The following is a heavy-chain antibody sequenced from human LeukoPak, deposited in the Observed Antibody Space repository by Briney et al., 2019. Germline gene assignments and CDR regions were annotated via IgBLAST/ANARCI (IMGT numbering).Heavy chain of an antibody. D-gene: IGHD3-22*01. J-gene: IGHJ3*01. Sequence: SETLSLTYIVSGGSINSHHYYWAWIRQPPGKGLEWIGTIYYTGKIYYNPSLKSLLTMSVDTSKNQFSLTPSSVIAADTAVYYCARTLYYYESRGYYVADSFDFWGHGTMVAVSS. CDR3: ARTLYYYESRGYYVADSFDF. CDR1: GGSINSHHYY. V-gene: IGHV4-39*01. CDR2: IYYTGKI.